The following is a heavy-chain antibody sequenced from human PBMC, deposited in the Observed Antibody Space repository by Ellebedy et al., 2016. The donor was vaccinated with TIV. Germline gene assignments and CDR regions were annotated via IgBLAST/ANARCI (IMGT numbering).Heavy chain of an antibody. CDR2: IKTDGSST. CDR1: GFTFSSSW. D-gene: IGHD3-10*01. Sequence: GESLKISCAASGFTFSSSWVHWVRQVPGKGPVWVSRIKTDGSSTTYADSVKGRFSISRDNAKSTLYLQMNTLRAEDTAVYYCTTDQAGGSGIDYWGQGTLVTVSS. V-gene: IGHV3-74*01. J-gene: IGHJ4*02. CDR3: TTDQAGGSGIDY.